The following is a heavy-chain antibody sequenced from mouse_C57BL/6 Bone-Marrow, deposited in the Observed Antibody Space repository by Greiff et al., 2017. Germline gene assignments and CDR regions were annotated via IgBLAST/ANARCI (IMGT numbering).Heavy chain of an antibody. Sequence: QVQLQQPGAELVKPGASVKLSCKASGYTFTSYWMPWVKQRPGQGLEWIGEIDPSDSYTNYNQKFKGKATLTVDTSSSTAYMQLSSLASEDSAVYDWARVSSWGQGTLVTVSA. CDR2: IDPSDSYT. V-gene: IGHV1-50*01. CDR3: ARVSS. J-gene: IGHJ3*01. CDR1: GYTFTSYW.